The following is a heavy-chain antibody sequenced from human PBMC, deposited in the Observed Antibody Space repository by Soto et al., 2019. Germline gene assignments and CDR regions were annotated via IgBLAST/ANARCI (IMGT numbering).Heavy chain of an antibody. CDR3: ARLDGKYYYYYYYMDV. CDR1: GYTFTSYD. CDR2: MNPNSGNT. Sequence: QVQLVQSGAEVKKPGASVKVSCKASGYTFTSYDINWVRQATGQGLEWMGWMNPNSGNTGYAQKFQGRDTMTRNTSISIAYMELSSLRSEDTAGYYCARLDGKYYYYYYYMDVWGKGTTVTVSS. D-gene: IGHD1-1*01. V-gene: IGHV1-8*01. J-gene: IGHJ6*03.